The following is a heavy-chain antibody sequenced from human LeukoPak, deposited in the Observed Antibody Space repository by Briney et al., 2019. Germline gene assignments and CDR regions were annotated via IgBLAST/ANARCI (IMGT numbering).Heavy chain of an antibody. D-gene: IGHD3-16*01. CDR3: ARELRTLDS. CDR1: GFTFSSYW. Sequence: GGSLRLSCAASGFTFSSYWMTWVRQAPGKGLEWVANIKHNGDELNYVGSVEGRFTISRDNAKNSLYLHTTSLRAEDTAVYHCARELRTLDSWGQGTLVTVSS. CDR2: IKHNGDEL. J-gene: IGHJ4*02. V-gene: IGHV3-7*01.